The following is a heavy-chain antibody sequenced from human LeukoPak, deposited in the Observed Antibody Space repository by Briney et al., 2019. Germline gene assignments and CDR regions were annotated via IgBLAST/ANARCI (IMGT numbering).Heavy chain of an antibody. Sequence: GGSLRLSCAASGFTFSSYAMHWVRQAPGKGLEWVAVISYDGSNKYYADSVKGRFTISRDNSKNTLYLQMNSLRAEDTAVYYCARATVRGVIIRLLDYWGQGTLVTVSS. J-gene: IGHJ4*02. V-gene: IGHV3-30-3*01. CDR1: GFTFSSYA. CDR3: ARATVRGVIIRLLDY. D-gene: IGHD3-10*01. CDR2: ISYDGSNK.